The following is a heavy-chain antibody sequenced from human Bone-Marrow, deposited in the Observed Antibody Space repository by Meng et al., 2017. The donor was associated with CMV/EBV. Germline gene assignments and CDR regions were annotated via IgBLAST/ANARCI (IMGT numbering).Heavy chain of an antibody. Sequence: GGSLRLSCAVSGFTFSCYSMNWVRQAPGKGLEWVSSISSSSTYIYYADSVKGRFTISRDNAKNSLYLQMNSLRAEDTAVYYCARVGISLFGVVIESSDFFDYWGQGTLVTVSS. D-gene: IGHD3-3*01. CDR1: GFTFSCYS. CDR2: ISSSSTYI. J-gene: IGHJ4*02. V-gene: IGHV3-21*01. CDR3: ARVGISLFGVVIESSDFFDY.